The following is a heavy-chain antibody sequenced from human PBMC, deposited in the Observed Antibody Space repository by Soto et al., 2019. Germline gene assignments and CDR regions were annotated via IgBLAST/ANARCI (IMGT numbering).Heavy chain of an antibody. CDR1: GYTFTSYG. Sequence: QVQLVQSGAEVKKPGASVKVSCKASGYTFTSYGSSWVRQAPGQGLEWMGWISAYHGNTNYAQKLQGRVTMTTDTSTSTAYRELRSLRSDDTAVYYCARNLRGVLNFAYWGQGTLVTVSS. V-gene: IGHV1-18*01. CDR2: ISAYHGNT. J-gene: IGHJ4*02. CDR3: ARNLRGVLNFAY. D-gene: IGHD3-10*01.